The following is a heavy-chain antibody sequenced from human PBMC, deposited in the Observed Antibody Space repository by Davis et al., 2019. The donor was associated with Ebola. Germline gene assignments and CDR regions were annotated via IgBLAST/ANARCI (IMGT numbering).Heavy chain of an antibody. D-gene: IGHD6-13*01. CDR3: ARVLVWGDAFDI. CDR1: GESFSGYY. Sequence: PSETLSLTCAVYGESFSGYYWSWIRQPPGKGLEWIGEINHSGSTNYNPSLKSRVTISVDTSKNQFSLKLSSVTAADTAVYYCARVLVWGDAFDIWGQGTMVTVSS. V-gene: IGHV4-34*01. CDR2: INHSGST. J-gene: IGHJ3*02.